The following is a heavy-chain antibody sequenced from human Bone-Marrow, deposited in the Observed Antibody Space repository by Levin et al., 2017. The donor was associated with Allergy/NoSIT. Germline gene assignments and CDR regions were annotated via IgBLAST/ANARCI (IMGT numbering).Heavy chain of an antibody. Sequence: LSLTCAGSGFNFHSFAMHWVRQAPGKGLEWVAGISYDGSRKYYADSVKGRFTISRDNAKNMVNLQLSSLRPEDTALYYCARETAALYYFDYWGKGTLVTVSS. CDR2: ISYDGSRK. CDR1: GFNFHSFA. D-gene: IGHD3-10*01. J-gene: IGHJ4*02. V-gene: IGHV3-30*04. CDR3: ARETAALYYFDY.